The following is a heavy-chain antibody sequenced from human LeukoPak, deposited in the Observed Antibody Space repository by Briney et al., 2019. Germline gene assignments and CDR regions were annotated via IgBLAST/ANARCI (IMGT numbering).Heavy chain of an antibody. CDR2: LYHGAST. Sequence: SETLSLTCTVSGYSFSSGSYWGWIRQPPGSGLEWIASLYHGASTYYNPSLKSRVTISVDTSKNQFSLKLSSVTAADTAVYYCAKDRCSGGSCYSWGQGTLVTVSS. CDR3: AKDRCSGGSCYS. V-gene: IGHV4-38-2*02. D-gene: IGHD2-15*01. CDR1: GYSFSSGSY. J-gene: IGHJ4*02.